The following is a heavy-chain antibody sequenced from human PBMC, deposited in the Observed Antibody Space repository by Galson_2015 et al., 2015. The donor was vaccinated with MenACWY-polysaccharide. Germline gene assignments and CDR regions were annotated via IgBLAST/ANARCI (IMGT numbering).Heavy chain of an antibody. D-gene: IGHD6-19*01. V-gene: IGHV3-7*01. Sequence: SLRLSCAASGFTFSSYWMSWVRQAPGKGLEWVANIKQDGSEKYYVDSVKGRFTISRDNAKNSLYLQMNSLRAEDTAVYYCARVLGIAVASPQYFDYWGQGTLVTVSS. CDR2: IKQDGSEK. CDR1: GFTFSSYW. J-gene: IGHJ4*02. CDR3: ARVLGIAVASPQYFDY.